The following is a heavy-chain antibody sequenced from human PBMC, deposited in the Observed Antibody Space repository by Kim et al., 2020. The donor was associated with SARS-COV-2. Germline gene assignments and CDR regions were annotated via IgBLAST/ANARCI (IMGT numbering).Heavy chain of an antibody. CDR2: ISAYNGNT. J-gene: IGHJ5*02. CDR3: ARIVRTSGYSSSWYPPWFDP. V-gene: IGHV1-18*01. D-gene: IGHD6-13*01. Sequence: ASVKVSCKASGYTFTSYGISWVRQAPGQGLEWMGWISAYNGNTNYAQKLQGRVTMTTDTSTSTAYMELRSLRSDDTAVYYCARIVRTSGYSSSWYPPWFDPWGQGTLVTVSS. CDR1: GYTFTSYG.